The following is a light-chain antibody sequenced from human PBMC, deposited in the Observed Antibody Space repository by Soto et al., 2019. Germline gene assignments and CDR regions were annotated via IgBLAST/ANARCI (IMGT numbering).Light chain of an antibody. Sequence: ETVLTQSPGTLSLSPGERATLSCRASQSVDSNSLAWYQQKPGQTPRLLMYAASTRSTGIPDRFSGSGSGTDFPLTVSRLEPDDFAVYCCQQYGTSPSWTFGQGNKVEIK. CDR3: QQYGTSPSWT. CDR1: QSVDSNS. V-gene: IGKV3-20*01. J-gene: IGKJ1*01. CDR2: AAS.